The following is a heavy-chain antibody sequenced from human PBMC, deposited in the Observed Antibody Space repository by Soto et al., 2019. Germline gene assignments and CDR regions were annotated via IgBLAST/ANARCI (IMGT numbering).Heavy chain of an antibody. Sequence: EVQLVESGGALVQPGRSLRLSCVASGFNFDDSAMNWVRQVPGKGLEWVSGITWNSGHILYADSVKGRFTISRDNAKKSLYLELNSLRPEDTALSYGAKGRSSMIVVVMDYWGQGTPVTVSS. CDR1: GFNFDDSA. CDR3: AKGRSSMIVVVMDY. CDR2: ITWNSGHI. D-gene: IGHD3-22*01. V-gene: IGHV3-9*01. J-gene: IGHJ4*02.